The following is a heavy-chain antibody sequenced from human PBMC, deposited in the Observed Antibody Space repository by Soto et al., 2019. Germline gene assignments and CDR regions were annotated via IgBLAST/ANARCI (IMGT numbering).Heavy chain of an antibody. CDR1: GGSFSGYY. D-gene: IGHD2-2*01. Sequence: SETLSLTCAVYGGSFSGYYWSWIRQPPGKGLEWIGEINHSGSTNYNPSLKSRVTISVDTSKNQFSLKLSSVTAADTAVYYCASLYSGYCSSTSCYGLWFDPWGQGTLVTVSS. CDR2: INHSGST. V-gene: IGHV4-34*01. CDR3: ASLYSGYCSSTSCYGLWFDP. J-gene: IGHJ5*02.